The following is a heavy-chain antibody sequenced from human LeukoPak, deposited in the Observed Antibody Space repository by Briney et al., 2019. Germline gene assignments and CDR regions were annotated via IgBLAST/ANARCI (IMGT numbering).Heavy chain of an antibody. CDR3: AKDQSSWAFYYYYGMDV. Sequence: GGSLRLSCAASGFTFSSDGMHWVRQAPGKGLEWVAVISYDGSNKYYADSVKGRFTISRDNSKNTLYLQMNSLRAEDTAVYYCAKDQSSWAFYYYYGMDVWGQGTTVTVSS. D-gene: IGHD6-13*01. CDR2: ISYDGSNK. J-gene: IGHJ6*02. V-gene: IGHV3-30*18. CDR1: GFTFSSDG.